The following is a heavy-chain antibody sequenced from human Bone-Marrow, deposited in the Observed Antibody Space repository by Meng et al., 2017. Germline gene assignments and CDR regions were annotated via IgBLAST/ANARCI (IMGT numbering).Heavy chain of an antibody. D-gene: IGHD3-16*01. CDR3: AKDWGSNDWYNWFDP. V-gene: IGHV6-1*01. Sequence: QVPLQQSGPGLAKPSHTPSLTCAISGDSVSSNSAAWNWIRQSPSRGLEWLGRTYYRSKWYNDYAVSVKSRITINPDTSKNQFSLQLNSVTPEDSAIYYCAKDWGSNDWYNWFDPWGQGTLVTVSS. CDR1: GDSVSSNSAA. J-gene: IGHJ5*02. CDR2: TYYRSKWYN.